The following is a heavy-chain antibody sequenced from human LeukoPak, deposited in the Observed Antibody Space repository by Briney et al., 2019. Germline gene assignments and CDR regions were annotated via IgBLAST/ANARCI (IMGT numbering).Heavy chain of an antibody. D-gene: IGHD2-8*01. Sequence: GASVKVSCKASGHTFTGYYMHWVRQAPGQGLEWMGWINPNSGGTNYAQKFQGRVTMTRDTSISTAYMELSRLRSDDTAVYYCARRVLMVYAIGYNWFDPWGQGTLVTVSS. CDR2: INPNSGGT. CDR3: ARRVLMVYAIGYNWFDP. J-gene: IGHJ5*02. V-gene: IGHV1-2*02. CDR1: GHTFTGYY.